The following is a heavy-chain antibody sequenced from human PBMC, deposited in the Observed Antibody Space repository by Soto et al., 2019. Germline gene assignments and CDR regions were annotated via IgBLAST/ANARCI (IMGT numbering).Heavy chain of an antibody. CDR1: GGSFSGYY. D-gene: IGHD3-22*01. CDR2: INHSGST. Sequence: SETLSLTCAVYGGSFSGYYWSWIRQPPGKGLEWIGEINHSGSTNYNPSLKSRVTISVDTSKNQFSLKLSSVTAADTAVYYCARSYDSSHWFDPWGQGTLVTVSS. V-gene: IGHV4-34*01. CDR3: ARSYDSSHWFDP. J-gene: IGHJ5*02.